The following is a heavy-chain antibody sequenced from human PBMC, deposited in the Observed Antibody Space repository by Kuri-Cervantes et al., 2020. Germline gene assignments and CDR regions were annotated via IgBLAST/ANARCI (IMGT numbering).Heavy chain of an antibody. D-gene: IGHD1-26*01. CDR3: AKSGGATDY. Sequence: GESLKISCAASGFTFSSYGMHWVRQAPGKGLEWVAVISYDGSNKYYADSVKGRFTISRDSSKNTLYLQMNSLRAEDTAVYYCAKSGGATDYWGQGTLVTVSS. CDR1: GFTFSSYG. CDR2: ISYDGSNK. V-gene: IGHV3-30*18. J-gene: IGHJ4*02.